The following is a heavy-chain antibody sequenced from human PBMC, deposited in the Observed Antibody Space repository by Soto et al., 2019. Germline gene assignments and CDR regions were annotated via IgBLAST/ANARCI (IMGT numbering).Heavy chain of an antibody. V-gene: IGHV3-30*18. CDR2: ISYDGSNK. CDR3: AKDFSMVRGVRIDY. Sequence: GGSLRLSCAASGFTFSSYGMHWVRQAPGKGLEWVAVISYDGSNKYYADSVKGRFTISRDNSKNTLYLQMNSLRAEDTAVYYCAKDFSMVRGVRIDYWGQGTLVTVSS. J-gene: IGHJ4*02. D-gene: IGHD3-10*01. CDR1: GFTFSSYG.